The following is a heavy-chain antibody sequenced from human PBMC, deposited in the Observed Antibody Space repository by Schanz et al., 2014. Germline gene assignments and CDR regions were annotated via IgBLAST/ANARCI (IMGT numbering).Heavy chain of an antibody. CDR1: GVSITNNY. CDR3: ARDVGHYGMDV. Sequence: QVQLQESGPGLVKPSETLSLTCTISGVSITNNYWAWVRQPPGKGLEWIGYIYYSGSTKYNPSLKSRVTISVDTSKNQFSLKLSSVTAADTAVYYCARDVGHYGMDVWGQGTTVTVSS. J-gene: IGHJ6*02. CDR2: IYYSGST. V-gene: IGHV4-59*01.